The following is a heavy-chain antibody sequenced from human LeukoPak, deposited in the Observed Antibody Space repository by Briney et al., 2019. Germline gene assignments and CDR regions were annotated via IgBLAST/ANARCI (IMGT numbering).Heavy chain of an antibody. V-gene: IGHV3-9*01. CDR1: GFTFDDYA. CDR3: EKNIYSTGSGEYFKF. D-gene: IGHD2/OR15-2a*01. CDR2: ISWNSGSI. J-gene: IGHJ4*02. Sequence: GGSLRLSCVASGFTFDDYAMHWVRQAPGKGLEWVACISWNSGSIDYADSVKGRFTISRDNAKNSLYLHMSSLRSEDTAFYYGEKNIYSTGSGEYFKFWGQGTLVSVSS.